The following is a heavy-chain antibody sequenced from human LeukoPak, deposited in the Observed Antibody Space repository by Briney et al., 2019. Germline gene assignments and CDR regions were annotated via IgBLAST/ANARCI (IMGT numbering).Heavy chain of an antibody. J-gene: IGHJ3*02. CDR2: IRSKAYGGTT. CDR3: TRGAAGHDAFDI. V-gene: IGHV3-49*04. CDR1: GFTFGDYA. D-gene: IGHD6-13*01. Sequence: GGSLRLSCTASGFTFGDYAMSWVRQAPGKGLEWVGFIRSKAYGGTTEYAASVKGRFTISRDDSKSIAYLQMNSLKTEDTAVYYCTRGAAGHDAFDIWGQGTMVTASS.